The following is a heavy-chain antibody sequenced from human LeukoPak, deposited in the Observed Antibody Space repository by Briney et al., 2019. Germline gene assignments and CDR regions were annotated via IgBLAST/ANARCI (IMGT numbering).Heavy chain of an antibody. V-gene: IGHV6-1*01. J-gene: IGHJ4*02. CDR3: AVDYGDYAVFDY. CDR2: TYYRSKWCS. Sequence: SQTLSLTCAISGDSVSSNSAAWNWIRQSPSRGLECLGRTYYRSKWCSDYAVSVKSRITINPDTSKNQFSLQLNSVTPEDTAVYYCAVDYGDYAVFDYWGQGTLVTVSS. CDR1: GDSVSSNSAA. D-gene: IGHD4-17*01.